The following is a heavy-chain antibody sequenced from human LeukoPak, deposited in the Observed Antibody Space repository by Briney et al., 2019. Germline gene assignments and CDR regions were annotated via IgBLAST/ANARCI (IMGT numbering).Heavy chain of an antibody. CDR3: ARDGGNSRRVPVGDFGY. CDR1: GYTFTSYG. CDR2: ISAYNGNT. J-gene: IGHJ4*02. Sequence: ASVKVSCKASGYTFTSYGISWVRQAPGQGLEWMGWISAYNGNTNYAQKLQGRVTMTTDTSTSTAYMGLRSLRSDDTAVYYCARDGGNSRRVPVGDFGYWGQGTLVTVSS. V-gene: IGHV1-18*01. D-gene: IGHD4-23*01.